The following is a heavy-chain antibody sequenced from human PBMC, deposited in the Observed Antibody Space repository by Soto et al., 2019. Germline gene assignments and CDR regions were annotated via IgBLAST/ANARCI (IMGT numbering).Heavy chain of an antibody. CDR3: ARLDYDISTGHNWFDP. J-gene: IGHJ5*02. CDR1: GGSISSSIYY. Sequence: PSETLSLTCSVSGGSISSSIYYWAWIRQTPGKGLEWIGSLYHTGKTYFNPSLKSRVTGSVDTSKNQFSLRLTSVTAADTAVYYCARLDYDISTGHNWFDPWGQGILVTVCS. D-gene: IGHD3-9*01. CDR2: LYHTGKT. V-gene: IGHV4-39*01.